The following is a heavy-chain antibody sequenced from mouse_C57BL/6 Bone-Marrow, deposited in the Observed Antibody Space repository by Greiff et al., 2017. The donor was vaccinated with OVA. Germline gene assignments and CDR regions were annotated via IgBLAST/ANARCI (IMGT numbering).Heavy chain of an antibody. Sequence: QVQLKESGAELVRPGTSVKVSCKASGYAFTNYLIEWVKQRPGQGLEWIGVINPGSGGTNYNEKFKGKATLTADKSSSTAYMQLSSLTSEDSAVYFCARYYSTPYWYVDVGGTGTTVTVSS. CDR1: GYAFTNYL. J-gene: IGHJ1*03. CDR2: INPGSGGT. V-gene: IGHV1-54*01. CDR3: ARYYSTPYWYVDV. D-gene: IGHD2-5*01.